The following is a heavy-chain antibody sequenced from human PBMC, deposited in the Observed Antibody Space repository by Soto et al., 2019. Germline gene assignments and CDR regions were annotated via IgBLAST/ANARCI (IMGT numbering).Heavy chain of an antibody. Sequence: QVQLVESGGGVVQPGRSLRVSCAASGFTFSSFGMHWVRQAPGRGLEWVAAIWYDGSGKYYADSVKGRFTISRDNSRNTLDLQMNSLRAEETAVYFFARGSSRYCSGLDYWGQGTLVTVSS. CDR2: IWYDGSGK. J-gene: IGHJ4*02. D-gene: IGHD3-10*01. CDR1: GFTFSSFG. CDR3: ARGSSRYCSGLDY. V-gene: IGHV3-33*01.